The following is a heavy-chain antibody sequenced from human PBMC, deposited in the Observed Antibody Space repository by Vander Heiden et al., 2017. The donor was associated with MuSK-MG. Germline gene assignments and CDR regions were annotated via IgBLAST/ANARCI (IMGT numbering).Heavy chain of an antibody. Sequence: EVRLVASGGGLVQPGGSLSLSGAASGFTCSSSWMNLVRPAPGKGLEGVAARSQGASGKNYGDSGKGRFTIPRDNAENSLYLQMSSRRAEDTAIYFCARGVLTVDAYWGQGILVTVSA. CDR2: RSQGASGK. V-gene: IGHV3-7*03. J-gene: IGHJ4*02. CDR3: ARGVLTVDAY. CDR1: GFTCSSSW. D-gene: IGHD7-27*01.